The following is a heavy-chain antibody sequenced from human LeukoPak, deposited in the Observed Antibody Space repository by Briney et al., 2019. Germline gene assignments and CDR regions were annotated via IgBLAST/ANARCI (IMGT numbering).Heavy chain of an antibody. CDR1: GGTFSSYA. CDR3: ARGCSSTSCYTGFDY. J-gene: IGHJ4*02. CDR2: IIPIFGTA. Sequence: SVKVSCKASGGTFSSYAISRVRQAPGQGLEWMGGIIPIFGTANYAQKFQGRVTITADESTSTAYMELSSLRSEDTAVYYCARGCSSTSCYTGFDYWGQGTLVTVSS. V-gene: IGHV1-69*13. D-gene: IGHD2-2*02.